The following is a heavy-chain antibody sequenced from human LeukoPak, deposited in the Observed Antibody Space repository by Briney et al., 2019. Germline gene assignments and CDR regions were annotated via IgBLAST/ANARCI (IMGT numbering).Heavy chain of an antibody. CDR2: ISGSGGST. D-gene: IGHD6-19*01. J-gene: IGHJ4*02. CDR1: GFTFSSYA. CDR3: AKDSSGYSSGSFDY. Sequence: GGSLRLSCAASGFTFSSYAMSWVRQAPGKGLEGVSAISGSGGSTYYADSVKGRFTISRDNSKNTLYLQMNSLRAEDTAVYYCAKDSSGYSSGSFDYWGQGTLVTVSS. V-gene: IGHV3-23*01.